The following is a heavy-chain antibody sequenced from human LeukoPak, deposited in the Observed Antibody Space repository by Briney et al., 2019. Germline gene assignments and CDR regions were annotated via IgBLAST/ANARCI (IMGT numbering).Heavy chain of an antibody. Sequence: ASVKVSCKASGYTFTSYYMLWVRQAPGQGLEWMAIINPSGGSTSYAQKFQGRVTMTRDTSTSTVYMELSSLRSEDTAVYYCARADRTTKATASPSAYCGGDCSSGFDYWGQGTLVTVSS. D-gene: IGHD2-21*01. CDR3: ARADRTTKATASPSAYCGGDCSSGFDY. J-gene: IGHJ4*02. V-gene: IGHV1-46*03. CDR2: INPSGGST. CDR1: GYTFTSYY.